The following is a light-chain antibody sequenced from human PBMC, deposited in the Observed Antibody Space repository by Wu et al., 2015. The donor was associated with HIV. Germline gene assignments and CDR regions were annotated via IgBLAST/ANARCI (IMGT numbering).Light chain of an antibody. V-gene: IGKV3-20*01. Sequence: VLTQFPATLSLSPGERATLSCRASQSVSSPYLAWYQQKPGQAPRLLIYGASSRATGIPDRFSGSGSGTDFTLTISRLEPEDSAVYFCQQFGSSPQSFGQGTKLEIK. CDR2: GAS. CDR3: QQFGSSPQS. CDR1: QSVSSPY. J-gene: IGKJ2*03.